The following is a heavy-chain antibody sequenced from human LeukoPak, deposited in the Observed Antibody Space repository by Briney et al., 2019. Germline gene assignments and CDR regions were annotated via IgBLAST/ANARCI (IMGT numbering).Heavy chain of an antibody. CDR1: GYTFTSYY. CDR2: LNPSGGST. J-gene: IGHJ6*02. Sequence: GASAKVSCKASGYTFTSYYMHWVRQAPGQGLEWMGILNPSGGSTSYAQKFQGRVTMTRDTSTSTVYMELSSLRSEDTAVYYCARDQRVGELLYLSSYYGMHVWGQGTTVTVSS. V-gene: IGHV1-46*01. D-gene: IGHD3-10*01. CDR3: ARDQRVGELLYLSSYYGMHV.